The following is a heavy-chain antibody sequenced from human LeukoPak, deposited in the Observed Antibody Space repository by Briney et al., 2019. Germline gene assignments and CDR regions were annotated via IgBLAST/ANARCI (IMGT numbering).Heavy chain of an antibody. CDR1: GFTFSSYG. D-gene: IGHD6-13*01. CDR3: AKDDSSWSLYYYYGMDV. CDR2: ISYDGSNK. Sequence: GGSLRLSCAASGFTFSSYGMHRVRQAPGKGLEWGADISYDGSNKYYADSVKGRFTISRDNSKNTLYLQMNSLRAEDTAVYYCAKDDSSWSLYYYYGMDVWGQGTTVTVS. V-gene: IGHV3-30*18. J-gene: IGHJ6*02.